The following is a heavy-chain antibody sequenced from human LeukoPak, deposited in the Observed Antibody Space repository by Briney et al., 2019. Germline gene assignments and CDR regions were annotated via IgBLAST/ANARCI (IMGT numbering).Heavy chain of an antibody. V-gene: IGHV4-59*08. D-gene: IGHD5-12*01. CDR3: ARQSQHSGYQAPDY. CDR2: IYYSGST. Sequence: SETLSLTCTVSGGSISSYYWSWIRQPPGKGLEWIGYIYYSGSTNYNPSLKSRVTISVDTSKNQFSLKLSSVTAADTAVYYCARQSQHSGYQAPDYWGQGTLVTVSS. CDR1: GGSISSYY. J-gene: IGHJ4*02.